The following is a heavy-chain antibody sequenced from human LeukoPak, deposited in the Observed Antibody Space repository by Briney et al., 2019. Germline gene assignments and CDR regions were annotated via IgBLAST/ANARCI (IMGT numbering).Heavy chain of an antibody. CDR3: ARAPYLTGNNWFDP. Sequence: PSETLSLTCTVSGGSVSSGSYYWSWIRQPPGKGLEWIGYISYSGSTNYNPSLKSRVTISVDRSKNQFSLKLSSVTAADTAVYYCARAPYLTGNNWFDPWGQGTLVTVSS. V-gene: IGHV4-61*01. CDR1: GGSVSSGSYY. CDR2: ISYSGST. D-gene: IGHD3-9*01. J-gene: IGHJ5*02.